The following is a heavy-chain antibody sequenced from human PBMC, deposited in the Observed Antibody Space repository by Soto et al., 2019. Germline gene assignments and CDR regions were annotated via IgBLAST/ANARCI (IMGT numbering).Heavy chain of an antibody. V-gene: IGHV4-59*08. CDR3: ATLIGPYCGGDCGTDY. J-gene: IGHJ4*02. CDR1: GGSISSYY. D-gene: IGHD2-21*01. CDR2: IYYSGST. Sequence: SETLSLTCTVSGGSISSYYWSWIRQPPGKGLEWIGYIYYSGSTNYNPSLKSRVTISVDTSKNQFSLKLSSVTAADTAVYYCATLIGPYCGGDCGTDYWGQGTLVTVSS.